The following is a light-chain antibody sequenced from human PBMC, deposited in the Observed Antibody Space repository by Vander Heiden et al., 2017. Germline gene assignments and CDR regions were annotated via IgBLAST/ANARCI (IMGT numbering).Light chain of an antibody. V-gene: IGKV1-39*01. CDR1: QSISTY. J-gene: IGKJ1*01. Sequence: DIQMTQSPSSLSASVGNRVTITCRASQSISTYFNWYQQKPGKAPKLLIYAASSLQSGVPSRFSGSGSGTDFTLTISSLQPEDFATYYCQQTFTTPWTFGQETKVEIK. CDR2: AAS. CDR3: QQTFTTPWT.